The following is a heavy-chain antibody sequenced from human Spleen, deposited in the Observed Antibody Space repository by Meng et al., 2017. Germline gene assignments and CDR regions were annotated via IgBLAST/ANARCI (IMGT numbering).Heavy chain of an antibody. V-gene: IGHV3-30-3*01. CDR2: ISYDGSYK. J-gene: IGHJ4*02. Sequence: QVQLVESGGGVVQPGRSLRLSCAASGLIFRNYAMHWVRQAPGKGLEWVAVISYDGSYKNYADSVKGRFTISRDNSKNTLYLQMNSLRVEDTAIYYCVPRTTFYDYWGQGTLVTVSS. CDR1: GLIFRNYA. CDR3: VPRTTFYDY. D-gene: IGHD2/OR15-2a*01.